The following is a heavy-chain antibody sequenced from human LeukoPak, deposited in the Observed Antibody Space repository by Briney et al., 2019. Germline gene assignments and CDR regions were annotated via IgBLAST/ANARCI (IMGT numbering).Heavy chain of an antibody. Sequence: SETLSLTCTVSGGSISSYYWSWVRQPPGKGLEWIGYIYYSGSTNYNPSLKSRVTISVDTSKNQFSLKLSSVTAADTAVYYCARVSSPDWYFDLWGRGTLVTVSS. D-gene: IGHD1-26*01. V-gene: IGHV4-59*01. CDR3: ARVSSPDWYFDL. J-gene: IGHJ2*01. CDR1: GGSISSYY. CDR2: IYYSGST.